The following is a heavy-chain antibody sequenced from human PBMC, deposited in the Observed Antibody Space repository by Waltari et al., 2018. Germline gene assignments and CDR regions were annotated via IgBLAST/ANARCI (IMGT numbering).Heavy chain of an antibody. CDR2: IIPIVGTA. CDR1: GGTFSRYA. V-gene: IGHV1-69*08. Sequence: QVQLVQSGAEVKKPGSSVKVSCKASGGTFSRYAISWVRQAPGQGLEWMGRIIPIVGTANSAQKFQGRVTITADKSTSTAYMELSSLRSEDTAVYYCARGLVGSGRYFDYWGQGTLVTVSS. J-gene: IGHJ4*02. D-gene: IGHD3-10*01. CDR3: ARGLVGSGRYFDY.